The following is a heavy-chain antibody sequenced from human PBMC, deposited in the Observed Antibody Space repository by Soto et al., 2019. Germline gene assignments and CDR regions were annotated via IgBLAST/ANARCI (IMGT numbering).Heavy chain of an antibody. Sequence: SETLSLTCTVSGGSISSGGYYWSWIRQHPGKGLEWIGYIYYSGSTYYNPSLKSRDTISVDTSKNQFSLKLSSVTAADTAVYYCAREGYSSSPNWFDPWGQGTLVTVSS. CDR1: GGSISSGGYY. CDR3: AREGYSSSPNWFDP. CDR2: IYYSGST. J-gene: IGHJ5*02. V-gene: IGHV4-31*03. D-gene: IGHD6-13*01.